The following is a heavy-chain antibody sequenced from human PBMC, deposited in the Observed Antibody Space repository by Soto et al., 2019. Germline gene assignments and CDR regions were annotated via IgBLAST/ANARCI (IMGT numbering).Heavy chain of an antibody. J-gene: IGHJ4*02. CDR1: GGTFSSYA. D-gene: IGHD6-13*01. Sequence: QVQLVQSGAEVKKPGSSVKVSCKASGGTFSSYAISWVRQAPGQGLEWMGGIIPIFGTANYAQKFQGRVTITEDVSTITAYMAVSDLRSEDTAVYYCAREGSIAAAGQGRGDFDYWGQGTLVTVSS. CDR2: IIPIFGTA. CDR3: AREGSIAAAGQGRGDFDY. V-gene: IGHV1-69*12.